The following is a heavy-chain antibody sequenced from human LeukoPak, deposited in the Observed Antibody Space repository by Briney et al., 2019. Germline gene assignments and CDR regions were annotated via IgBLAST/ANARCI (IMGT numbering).Heavy chain of an antibody. V-gene: IGHV4-59*08. CDR2: IYYSGNT. CDR3: VVDSSGYYPRWFDP. Sequence: PSETLSLTCTVSGGSISSYYWSWIRQPPGKGLEWIGYIYYSGNTNYNPSLKSRVTISVDTSKNQFSLKLSSVTAADTAVYYCVVDSSGYYPRWFDPWGQGTLVTVSS. D-gene: IGHD3-22*01. J-gene: IGHJ5*02. CDR1: GGSISSYY.